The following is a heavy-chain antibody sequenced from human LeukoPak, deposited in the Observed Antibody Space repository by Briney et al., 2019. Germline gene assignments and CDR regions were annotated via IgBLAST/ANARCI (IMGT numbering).Heavy chain of an antibody. D-gene: IGHD4-23*01. J-gene: IGHJ4*02. CDR2: ISYDGSNK. Sequence: QSGGSLRLSCAASGFTFSSYAMHWVRQAPGKGLEWVAVISYDGSNKYYADSVKGRFTISRDNSKNTLYLQMNSLRAEDTAVYYCARDTDMDGGNPYDYWGQGTLVTVSS. V-gene: IGHV3-30-3*01. CDR3: ARDTDMDGGNPYDY. CDR1: GFTFSSYA.